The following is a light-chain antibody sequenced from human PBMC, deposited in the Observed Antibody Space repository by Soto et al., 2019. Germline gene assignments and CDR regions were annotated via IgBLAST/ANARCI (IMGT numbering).Light chain of an antibody. CDR2: GAS. Sequence: EIVLTQSPGALSLSPGERATLSCRTSHDISSSYLAWYQQKRGQAPRLLMYGASTRATGIPDRFSGSGSGTDFTLTISGLEPEDFAVYYCQHYGGSVLTFGGGTKVEIK. CDR3: QHYGGSVLT. J-gene: IGKJ4*01. CDR1: HDISSSY. V-gene: IGKV3-20*01.